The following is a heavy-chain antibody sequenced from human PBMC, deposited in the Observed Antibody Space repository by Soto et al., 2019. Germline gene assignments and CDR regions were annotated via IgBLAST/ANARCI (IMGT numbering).Heavy chain of an antibody. D-gene: IGHD1-26*01. CDR2: ISGSGDST. CDR1: GFTFSSYA. J-gene: IGHJ4*02. V-gene: IGHV3-23*01. CDR3: ASRGSGSYYAY. Sequence: EVQLLESGGGLVQPGGSLRLSCAASGFTFSSYAMRWVRQAPGKGLEWVSAISGSGDSTYYADSVKGRFTISRDHSKNTLSLQMNSLRAEDTAVYDLASRGSGSYYAYWGQGTLVTVSS.